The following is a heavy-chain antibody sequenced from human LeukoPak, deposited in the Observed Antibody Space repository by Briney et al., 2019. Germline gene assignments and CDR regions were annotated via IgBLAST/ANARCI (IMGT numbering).Heavy chain of an antibody. D-gene: IGHD6-19*01. CDR1: GFSFSNYY. J-gene: IGHJ4*02. V-gene: IGHV3-7*03. CDR3: AKDNRRHYTSGPNPDSLH. Sequence: GVSLRLSCAASGFSFSNYYMNWVRQAPGKGLEWVANVKPDGSEEHYVDSVKGRFTISRDNAKNSLYLQMNSLRVEDTAFYYCAKDNRRHYTSGPNPDSLHWGQGALVTVSS. CDR2: VKPDGSEE.